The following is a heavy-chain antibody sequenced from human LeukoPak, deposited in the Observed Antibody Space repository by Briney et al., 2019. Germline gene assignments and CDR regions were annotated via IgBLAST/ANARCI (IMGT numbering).Heavy chain of an antibody. CDR2: ISSSGDTK. J-gene: IGHJ3*02. CDR1: GFTFSRYT. V-gene: IGHV3-48*04. CDR3: RYAFDI. Sequence: GGSLRLSCAASGFTFSRYTMNWVRQAPGKGLEWVSYISSSGDTKYYADSVRGRFTISRDNAKNSLYLQMNSLRVEDTAVYYCRYAFDIWGQGTMVTVSS.